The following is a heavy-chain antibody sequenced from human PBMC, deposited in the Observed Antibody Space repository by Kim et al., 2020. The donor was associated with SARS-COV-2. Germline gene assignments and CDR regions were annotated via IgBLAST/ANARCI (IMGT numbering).Heavy chain of an antibody. CDR3: ARITYYDFWSGYYHNWFDP. J-gene: IGHJ5*02. Sequence: SRVTISVDTSKNQFSLKLSSVTAADTAVYYCARITYYDFWSGYYHNWFDPWGQGTLVTVSS. V-gene: IGHV4-59*01. D-gene: IGHD3-3*01.